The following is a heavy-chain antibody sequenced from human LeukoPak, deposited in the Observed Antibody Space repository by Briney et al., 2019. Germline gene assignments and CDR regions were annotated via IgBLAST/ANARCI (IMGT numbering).Heavy chain of an antibody. D-gene: IGHD3-10*01. CDR2: ISAYNGNT. V-gene: IGHV1-18*01. Sequence: ASVTVSCTASGYTFTSYGISWVRQAPGQGLEWMGWISAYNGNTNYAQKLQGRVTMTTDTSTSTAYMELRSLRSDDTAVYYCARAGHYYGSGSYLDYWGQGTLVTVSS. J-gene: IGHJ4*02. CDR1: GYTFTSYG. CDR3: ARAGHYYGSGSYLDY.